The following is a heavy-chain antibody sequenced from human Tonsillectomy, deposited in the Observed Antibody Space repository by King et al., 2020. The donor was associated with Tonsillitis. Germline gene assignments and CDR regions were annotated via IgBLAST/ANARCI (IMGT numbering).Heavy chain of an antibody. V-gene: IGHV4-39*01. CDR2: IYYSGST. D-gene: IGHD2-2*01. CDR1: GGSISSSSYY. J-gene: IGHJ4*02. Sequence: QLQESGPGLVKPSETLSLTCTVSGGSISSSSYYWGWSRQPPGEGLEWIGSIYYSGSTYYNPSLKSRVTISVDTSKNQFSLKLSSVTAADTAVYYCARLAPAYWGQATPVTPPS. CDR3: ARLAPAY.